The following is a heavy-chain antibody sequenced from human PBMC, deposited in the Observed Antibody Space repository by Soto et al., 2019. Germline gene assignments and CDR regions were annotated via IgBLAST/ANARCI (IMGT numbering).Heavy chain of an antibody. V-gene: IGHV1-2*02. CDR2: MRPDSGGA. J-gene: IGHJ4*02. CDR1: GYTFTGYY. CDR3: ARDPHEGVYDY. Sequence: ASVKVSCKASGYTFTGYYLHWIRQAPGQGLQWMGWMRPDSGGANYAQKFQGRVSMTRDTSTSTFYMELSRLASDDAAVYYCARDPHEGVYDYWGQGTQVTVSS. D-gene: IGHD3-16*01.